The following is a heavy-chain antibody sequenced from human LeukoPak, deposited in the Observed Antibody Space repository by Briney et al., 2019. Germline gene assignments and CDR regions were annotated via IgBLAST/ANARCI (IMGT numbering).Heavy chain of an antibody. CDR1: GFTFSNYW. Sequence: GGSLRLSCAASGFTFSNYWMSWVRQAPGKGLEWVANIKEDGSEKYYVDSVKGRFTISRDNAKNSLSLQVNSLSAEDTAVYYCAKSGYNRFDYWGQGTLVTVSS. J-gene: IGHJ4*02. CDR2: IKEDGSEK. V-gene: IGHV3-7*01. D-gene: IGHD5-24*01. CDR3: AKSGYNRFDY.